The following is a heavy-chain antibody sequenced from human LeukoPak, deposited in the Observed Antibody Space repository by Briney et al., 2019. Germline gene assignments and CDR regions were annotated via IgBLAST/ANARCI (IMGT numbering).Heavy chain of an antibody. CDR3: AGIWYGGYRWYY. J-gene: IGHJ4*02. D-gene: IGHD5-12*01. CDR1: GGSISSHY. CDR2: IYYSGST. V-gene: IGHV4-59*11. Sequence: SETLSLTCTVSGGSISSHYWSWIRQPPGKGLEWIGYIYYSGSTNYNPSLKSRVTISVDTSKNQFSLKLSSVTAADTAVYYCAGIWYGGYRWYYWGQGTLVTVSS.